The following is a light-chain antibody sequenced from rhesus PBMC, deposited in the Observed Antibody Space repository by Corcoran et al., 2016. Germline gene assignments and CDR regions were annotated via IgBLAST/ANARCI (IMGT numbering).Light chain of an antibody. V-gene: IGKV1-22*01. CDR1: QSVSSW. J-gene: IGKJ1*01. CDR3: LQFNSSPWT. CDR2: EAS. Sequence: DIQMTQSPSSLSASVGDTVTITCRASQSVSSWLDWYQQKPGKAPKLLIFEASSLQSGVPSRFSGSGSRTDFTLTISSLQPEDFATYYCLQFNSSPWTFGQGTKVEIK.